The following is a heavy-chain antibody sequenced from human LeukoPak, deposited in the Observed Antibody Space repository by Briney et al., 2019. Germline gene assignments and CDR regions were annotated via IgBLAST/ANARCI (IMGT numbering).Heavy chain of an antibody. V-gene: IGHV4-39*01. Sequence: PSETLSLTCTVSGGSISSNNYYWGWIRQPPGKGLEYIGSIYYSGSTYYNPSLKSRVTIFVDTSKNQFSLKLTSVTAADTAVYYCARRPWTSSWYFDYWGQGNLVTVSS. J-gene: IGHJ4*02. CDR1: GGSISSNNYY. CDR2: IYYSGST. CDR3: ARRPWTSSWYFDY. D-gene: IGHD6-13*01.